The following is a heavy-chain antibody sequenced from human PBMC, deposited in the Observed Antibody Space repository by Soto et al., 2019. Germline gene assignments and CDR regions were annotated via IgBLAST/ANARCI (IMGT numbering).Heavy chain of an antibody. Sequence: QAPVVESGGGVVQPGTSLRLSCAASGFTFNGYAMHWVRQAPGKGLEWLALISFDGITKFYSESVKGRFTISKDKSESSVYLHLNSLTHEDTAIYYCAREGGGFEVVTAGLDDWGQGTQVTVSS. CDR2: ISFDGITK. CDR3: AREGGGFEVVTAGLDD. J-gene: IGHJ1*01. CDR1: GFTFNGYA. D-gene: IGHD2-21*02. V-gene: IGHV3-30*04.